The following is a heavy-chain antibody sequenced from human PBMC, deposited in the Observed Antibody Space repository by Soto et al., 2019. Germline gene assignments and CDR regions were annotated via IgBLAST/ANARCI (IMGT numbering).Heavy chain of an antibody. CDR3: ASINCSGGSCYSVRYFQH. Sequence: QVQLQESGPGLVKPSQTLSLTCTVSGGSISSGGYYWSWIRQHPGKGLEWIGYIYYSGSTYYNPSLKSRVTISVDTSKTQFSLKLRSVSAAHTAVYYCASINCSGGSCYSVRYFQHWGQGTLVTVST. CDR1: GGSISSGGYY. V-gene: IGHV4-31*03. D-gene: IGHD2-15*01. CDR2: IYYSGST. J-gene: IGHJ1*01.